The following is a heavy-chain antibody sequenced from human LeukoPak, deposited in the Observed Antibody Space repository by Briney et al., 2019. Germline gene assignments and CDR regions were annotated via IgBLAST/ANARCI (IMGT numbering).Heavy chain of an antibody. CDR3: ARQTTATMVFAFDS. Sequence: SETLSLTCTVSGDSISSSTCNWGWIRKPPGEGLEWIGSIYYSGTTYYNLSLKSRVSMSLDTSKNQFSLKLGSVTAADTALYYCARQTTATMVFAFDSWGQGTLVSVSS. CDR2: IYYSGTT. D-gene: IGHD4-17*01. V-gene: IGHV4-39*01. J-gene: IGHJ4*02. CDR1: GDSISSSTCN.